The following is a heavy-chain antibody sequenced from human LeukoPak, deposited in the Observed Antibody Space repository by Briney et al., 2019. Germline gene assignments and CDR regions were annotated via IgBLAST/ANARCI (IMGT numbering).Heavy chain of an antibody. V-gene: IGHV1-2*02. CDR2: INPNSGGT. Sequence: ASVKVSCKVSGYSFTGYYLHWVRQAPGQGLEWMGWINPNSGGTNYAQKFQDRVTMTRDTSISTAYMELSSLRSDDTALYYCARGSSGNSLYYFDYWGQGTLVTVSS. J-gene: IGHJ4*02. CDR3: ARGSSGNSLYYFDY. D-gene: IGHD4-23*01. CDR1: GYSFTGYY.